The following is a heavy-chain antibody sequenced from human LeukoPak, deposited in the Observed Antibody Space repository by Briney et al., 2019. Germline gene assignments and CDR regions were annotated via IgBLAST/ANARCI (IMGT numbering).Heavy chain of an antibody. CDR2: ISYYGSYK. J-gene: IGHJ4*02. D-gene: IGHD6-19*01. Sequence: GRSLRLSCAASGFTFSSYAMHWVRQAPGKGVEWVAVISYYGSYKYYADSVKGRFTISRDTSNNTLYLQMNSLRAEDTAVYYCARDAQCLVFDYWGKGTLVTVST. CDR3: ARDAQCLVFDY. CDR1: GFTFSSYA. V-gene: IGHV3-30-3*01.